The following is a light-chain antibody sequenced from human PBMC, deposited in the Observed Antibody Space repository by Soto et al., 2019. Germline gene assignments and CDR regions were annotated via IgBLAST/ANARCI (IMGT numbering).Light chain of an antibody. J-gene: IGKJ2*01. CDR3: QNYISAPYS. CDR1: PGISNF. V-gene: IGKV1-27*01. Sequence: DIQLTQSPSSLSTSVGDRVTITCRASPGISNFLGWYQHKPVKVPRLLISTASTLQSGVPSQVSGSGSGPDFTLTISCLQPEDVASYYCQNYISAPYSFGSGTKLEIK. CDR2: TAS.